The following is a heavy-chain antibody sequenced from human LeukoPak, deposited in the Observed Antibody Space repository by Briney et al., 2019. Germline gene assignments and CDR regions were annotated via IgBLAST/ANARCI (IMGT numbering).Heavy chain of an antibody. D-gene: IGHD5-18*01. CDR3: AKDRLYSYGRTPLNG. V-gene: IGHV3-30*02. Sequence: GGSLRLSCAASGFTFSSYGMHWVRQAPGKGLKWVAFIRYDGSNKYYADSVKGRFTISRDNSKNTLYLQMNSLRAEDTAVYYCAKDRLYSYGRTPLNGWGQGTLVTVSS. J-gene: IGHJ4*02. CDR1: GFTFSSYG. CDR2: IRYDGSNK.